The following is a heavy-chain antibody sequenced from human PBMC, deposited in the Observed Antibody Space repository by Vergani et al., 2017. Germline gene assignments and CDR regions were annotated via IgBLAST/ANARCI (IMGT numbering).Heavy chain of an antibody. D-gene: IGHD2-21*02. CDR2: IFYTGTS. J-gene: IGHJ6*02. Sequence: QLQLQESGPGLLKPSETLSLTCSVSGTSISGSSDYWGWIRQPPGKGLEWIGSIFYTGTSYYNPSLESRATNSVDTSKNQFSLKLKSVTAADTAVYYCARHLAYCGGDCYPYYYGMDVWGQGP. CDR3: ARHLAYCGGDCYPYYYGMDV. V-gene: IGHV4-39*01. CDR1: GTSISGSSDY.